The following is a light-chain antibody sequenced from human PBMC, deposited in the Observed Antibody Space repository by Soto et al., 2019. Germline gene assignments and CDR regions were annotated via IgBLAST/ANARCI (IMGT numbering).Light chain of an antibody. J-gene: IGKJ1*01. Sequence: DIQMTQSPSTLSASVGDRVAITCRASQSISQWVAWCQQKPGRAPELLIYDASKLKSGVPSRFSGSGSGTEFSLTITSLQPDDSAMYYCQQYNGYSWTFGRGTKVDIK. CDR1: QSISQW. CDR2: DAS. V-gene: IGKV1-5*01. CDR3: QQYNGYSWT.